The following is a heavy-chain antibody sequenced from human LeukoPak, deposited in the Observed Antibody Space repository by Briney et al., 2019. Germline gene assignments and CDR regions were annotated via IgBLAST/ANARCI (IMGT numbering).Heavy chain of an antibody. Sequence: PSETLSLTCTASGGPISSSSYYWGWIRQPPGKGLEWIGSIYYSGSTYYNPSLKSRVTISVDTSKNQFSLKLSSVTAADTAVYYCARHFYGWGYPGLYYFDYWGQGTLVTVSS. J-gene: IGHJ4*02. V-gene: IGHV4-39*01. D-gene: IGHD3-16*01. CDR1: GGPISSSSYY. CDR2: IYYSGST. CDR3: ARHFYGWGYPGLYYFDY.